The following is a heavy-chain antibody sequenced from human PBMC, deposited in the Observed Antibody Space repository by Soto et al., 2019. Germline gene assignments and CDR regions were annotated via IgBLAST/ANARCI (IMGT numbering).Heavy chain of an antibody. D-gene: IGHD2-15*01. V-gene: IGHV1-69*01. J-gene: IGHJ6*02. CDR3: ARSQGGSSSLDIYYYYYYGMDV. CDR2: GIPIFGTP. CDR1: GGTFSTYA. Sequence: QVQLVQSGAEVKKPGSSVKVSCKAPGGTFSTYAISWVRQAPGQGLEWMGGGIPIFGTPKYAQKFQGRVTITAVESTSTGYMELRSLRSEDTAVYYCARSQGGSSSLDIYYYYYYGMDVWGQGTTVTVSS.